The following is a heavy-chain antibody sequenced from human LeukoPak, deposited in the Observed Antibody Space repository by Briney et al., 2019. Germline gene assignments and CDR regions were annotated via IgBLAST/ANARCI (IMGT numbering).Heavy chain of an antibody. Sequence: GGSLRLSCVGSKFTFRDAWMSWVRQAPGRGLEWVGRVKSKVDGETTDYASSVKGRFTVSRDDSKNMVFLQMNRLQTEDTAVYFCTTHYDVLTGYYRADWFDPWGQGTLVTVSS. CDR1: KFTFRDAW. CDR3: TTHYDVLTGYYRADWFDP. V-gene: IGHV3-15*01. CDR2: VKSKVDGETT. D-gene: IGHD3/OR15-3a*01. J-gene: IGHJ5*02.